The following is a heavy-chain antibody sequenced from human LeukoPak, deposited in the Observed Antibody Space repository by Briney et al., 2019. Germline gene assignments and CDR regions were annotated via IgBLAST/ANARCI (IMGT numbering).Heavy chain of an antibody. Sequence: ASVKVSCKASGYTFTGYYMHWVRQAPGQGLEWMGWINPNSGGTNYAQKFQGRVTMTRDTSISTAYMELSRLRSDDTAVYYCARVADIVVVPAARPFDYWGQGTLVTASS. D-gene: IGHD2-2*01. CDR2: INPNSGGT. J-gene: IGHJ4*02. V-gene: IGHV1-2*02. CDR1: GYTFTGYY. CDR3: ARVADIVVVPAARPFDY.